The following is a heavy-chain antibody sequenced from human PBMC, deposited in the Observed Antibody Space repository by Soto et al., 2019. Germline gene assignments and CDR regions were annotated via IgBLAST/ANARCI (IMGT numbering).Heavy chain of an antibody. V-gene: IGHV4-61*01. D-gene: IGHD3-3*01. CDR2: VYHTGRT. J-gene: IGHJ6*02. CDR1: GGSFKSGSYS. Sequence: SETLSLTCTVSGGSFKSGSYSWSWIRQPPGKGLEWIGYVYHTGRTSYNPSLKSRVSISMDTSKNQFSLKLSSVTAADKAVYYCARDRTAIFGVDSDYSSYYGMDVWGQGTTVT. CDR3: ARDRTAIFGVDSDYSSYYGMDV.